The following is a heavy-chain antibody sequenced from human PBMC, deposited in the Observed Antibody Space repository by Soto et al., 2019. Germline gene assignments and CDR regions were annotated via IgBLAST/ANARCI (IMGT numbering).Heavy chain of an antibody. CDR3: AKGGGQWLVTSDFNY. CDR1: GFTFSDYA. D-gene: IGHD6-19*01. V-gene: IGHV3-30*18. CDR2: VSHDGRNT. Sequence: VQLVESGGGVVQPGRSLRLSCAASGFTFSDYAMHWVRQAPGKGLEWVAVVSHDGRNTHYADSVKGRFTISRDSFKNTVPLDRTSLRAEGTAVYYCAKGGGQWLVTSDFNYWGQGAPVTVSS. J-gene: IGHJ4*02.